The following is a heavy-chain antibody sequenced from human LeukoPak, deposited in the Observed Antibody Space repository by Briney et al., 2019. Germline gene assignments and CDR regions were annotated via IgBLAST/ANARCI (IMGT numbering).Heavy chain of an antibody. V-gene: IGHV3-30*02. CDR2: IRYDGGNK. CDR1: GFTFSSSA. CDR3: ARDDYYDSSGHHFDY. Sequence: GGSLRLSCAASGFTFSSSAMNWVRQAPGKGLEWVSFIRYDGGNKYYADSVKGRFTISRDNAKNSLYLQMNSLRAEDTAVYYCARDDYYDSSGHHFDYWGQGTLVTVSS. J-gene: IGHJ4*02. D-gene: IGHD3-22*01.